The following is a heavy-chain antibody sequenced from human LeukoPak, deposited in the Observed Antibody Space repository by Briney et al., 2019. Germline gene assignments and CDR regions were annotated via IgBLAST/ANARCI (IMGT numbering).Heavy chain of an antibody. J-gene: IGHJ4*02. CDR1: GGSISSGGYY. Sequence: SETLSLTCTVSGGSISSGGYYWSWIRQHPGKGLEWIGYIYYSGSTYYNPSLKSRVTISVDTSKSQFSLKLSSVTAADTAVYYCARQYCSGGSCYSATFDYWGQGTLVTVSS. CDR3: ARQYCSGGSCYSATFDY. D-gene: IGHD2-15*01. CDR2: IYYSGST. V-gene: IGHV4-31*03.